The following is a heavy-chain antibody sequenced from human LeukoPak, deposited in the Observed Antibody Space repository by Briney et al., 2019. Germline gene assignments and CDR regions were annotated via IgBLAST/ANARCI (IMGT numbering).Heavy chain of an antibody. V-gene: IGHV3-30*02. J-gene: IGHJ4*02. CDR3: AKDPQTYYDFWSGYNYFDY. Sequence: PGGSLRLSCAASGFTFSSYGMHWVRQAPGKGLEWVAFIRYDGSNKYYADSVKGRFTISRDNSKNTLYLQMNSLRAEDTAVYYCAKDPQTYYDFWSGYNYFDYWGQGTLVTVSS. CDR2: IRYDGSNK. D-gene: IGHD3-3*01. CDR1: GFTFSSYG.